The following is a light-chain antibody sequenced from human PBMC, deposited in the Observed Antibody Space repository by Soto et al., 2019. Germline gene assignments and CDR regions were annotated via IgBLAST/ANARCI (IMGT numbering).Light chain of an antibody. Sequence: EIVLTQSPGPLSLSPGKRATLSCRSSQSISSSYLAWYQQRPGQAPRLLIYGASSRATGIPDRFSGSGSGTEFILTISSLQSEDVAMYYCQQYNNWPLTFGGGTKVDIK. V-gene: IGKV3-20*01. CDR1: QSISSSY. CDR3: QQYNNWPLT. CDR2: GAS. J-gene: IGKJ4*01.